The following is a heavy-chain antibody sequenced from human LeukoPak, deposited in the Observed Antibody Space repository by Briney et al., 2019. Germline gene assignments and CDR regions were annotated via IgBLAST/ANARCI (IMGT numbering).Heavy chain of an antibody. Sequence: PGGSLRLSCAASGFTFSSYGMHWVRQAPGKGLEWVAVISYDGSNKYYADSVKGRFTIFRDNSKNTLYLQMGSLRTEDMAVYYCATWGYNYDSSGYVVWGRGTPVTVSS. J-gene: IGHJ2*01. CDR1: GFTFSSYG. D-gene: IGHD3-22*01. V-gene: IGHV3-30*19. CDR3: ATWGYNYDSSGYVV. CDR2: ISYDGSNK.